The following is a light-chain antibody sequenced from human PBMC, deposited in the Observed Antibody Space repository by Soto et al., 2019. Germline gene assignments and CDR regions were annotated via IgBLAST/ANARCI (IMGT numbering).Light chain of an antibody. CDR3: QSYDSSLSGAV. J-gene: IGLJ3*02. V-gene: IGLV1-40*01. CDR1: SSNIGAGYD. CDR2: GNS. Sequence: QSVLTQPPSVSGAPGQRVTISCTGSSSNIGAGYDVHWYQPLPGTAPKLLIYGNSNRPSGVPDRFSGSKSGTSASLAITGLQAEDEADYYCQSYDSSLSGAVCGGGTKLTVL.